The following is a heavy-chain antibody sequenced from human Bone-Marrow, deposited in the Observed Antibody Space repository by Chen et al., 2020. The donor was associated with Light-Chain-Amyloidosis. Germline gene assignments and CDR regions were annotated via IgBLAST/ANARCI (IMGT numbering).Heavy chain of an antibody. CDR2: IDSSGTYI. J-gene: IGHJ4*02. CDR1: GFTFASYT. D-gene: IGHD1-1*01. V-gene: IGHV3-21*01. Sequence: GLVKPGGSLRLSCAASGFTFASYTMNWVRQAPGKGLEWVSSIDSSGTYINYADSTRGRFTISRDNAKNTLYLQMSSLRADDTAVYYCARDGASTTDLDYWGQGSLVTVSS. CDR3: ARDGASTTDLDY.